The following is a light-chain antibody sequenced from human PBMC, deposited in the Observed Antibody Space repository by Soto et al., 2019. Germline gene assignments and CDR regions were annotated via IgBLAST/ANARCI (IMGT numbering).Light chain of an antibody. CDR3: QSYDSSLSGYV. CDR1: SSNIEAGYD. V-gene: IGLV1-40*01. CDR2: GNN. Sequence: QSVLTQPPSVSGAPGQKVTISCTGSSSNIEAGYDLNWYHQLPGTAPKLLIHGNNNRPSGVPDRFSGSKSGTSASLAITGLQAEDEADYFCQSYDSSLSGYVFGTGTKLTVL. J-gene: IGLJ1*01.